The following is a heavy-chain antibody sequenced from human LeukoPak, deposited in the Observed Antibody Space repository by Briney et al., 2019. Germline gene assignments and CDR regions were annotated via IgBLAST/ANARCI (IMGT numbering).Heavy chain of an antibody. CDR2: MNPNSGGT. V-gene: IGHV1-8*01. CDR1: AYPFTIYD. Sequence: ASVKVSCKASAYPFTIYDINWVRQATGQGLEWMGWMNPNSGGTVYAQKFQGRVSMTRDTSISTAYMELSSLRSEDTAVYYCARGSIITLGGVRHYGMDVWGQGTTVTVSS. CDR3: ARGSIITLGGVRHYGMDV. J-gene: IGHJ6*02. D-gene: IGHD3-16*01.